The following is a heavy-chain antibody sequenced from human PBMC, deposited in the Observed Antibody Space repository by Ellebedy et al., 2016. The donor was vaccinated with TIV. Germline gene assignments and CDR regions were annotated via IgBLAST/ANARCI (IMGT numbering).Heavy chain of an antibody. V-gene: IGHV1-46*01. D-gene: IGHD4-17*01. CDR2: INPSGGST. CDR3: ARENGDYESRMNWFDP. J-gene: IGHJ5*02. Sequence: ASVKVSXXASGYTFTSYYMHWVRQAPGQGLEWMGIINPSGGSTSYAQKFQGRVTITADESTSTAYMELSSLRSEDTAVYYCARENGDYESRMNWFDPWGQGTLVTVSS. CDR1: GYTFTSYY.